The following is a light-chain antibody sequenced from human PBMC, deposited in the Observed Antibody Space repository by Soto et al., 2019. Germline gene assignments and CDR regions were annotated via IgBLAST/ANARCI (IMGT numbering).Light chain of an antibody. Sequence: EIVLTQSPGTLSLSPGERTTLSCRASESVSNDLAWYQQKPGQAPRLLIYNASSRATGIPDRFSGSGSGTDFTLTISRLEPEDFAVYYCQQYGNSRGTFGQGTKVDIK. J-gene: IGKJ1*01. CDR2: NAS. V-gene: IGKV3-20*01. CDR3: QQYGNSRGT. CDR1: ESVSND.